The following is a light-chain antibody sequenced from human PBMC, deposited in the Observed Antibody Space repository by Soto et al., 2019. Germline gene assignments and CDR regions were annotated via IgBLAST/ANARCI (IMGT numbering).Light chain of an antibody. CDR1: QSIHTS. V-gene: IGKV1-39*01. J-gene: IGKJ4*01. Sequence: DIQLTQSPSSLSSSVGDRVTITCRASQSIHTSLNWFQVQPGKAPKMLIFSVSSLQSGVPGRFRGSGSGADFSLTISSLQPEDFATCYCQQTFRKIVTFGGGTRVEI. CDR2: SVS. CDR3: QQTFRKIVT.